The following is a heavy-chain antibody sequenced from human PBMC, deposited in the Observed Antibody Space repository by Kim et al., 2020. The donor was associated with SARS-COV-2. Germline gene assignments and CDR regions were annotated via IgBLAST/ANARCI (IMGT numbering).Heavy chain of an antibody. V-gene: IGHV3-30*18. Sequence: GGSLRLSCAASGFTFSSYGMHWVRQAPGKGLEWVAGISYDGSNKYYADSVKGRFTISRDNSKNTLYLQMNSLRAEDTAVYYCAKAGDCGGDCYPEYWGQGTLVTVSS. J-gene: IGHJ4*02. CDR3: AKAGDCGGDCYPEY. CDR1: GFTFSSYG. CDR2: ISYDGSNK. D-gene: IGHD2-21*02.